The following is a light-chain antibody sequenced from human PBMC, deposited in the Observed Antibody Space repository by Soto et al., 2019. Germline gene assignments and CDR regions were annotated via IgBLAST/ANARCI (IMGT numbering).Light chain of an antibody. V-gene: IGLV3-1*01. CDR3: QAWDNSPHVL. CDR1: KLGDKY. J-gene: IGLJ2*01. Sequence: SYELTQPPSVSVSPGQTASITCSGDKLGDKYACWYQQKPGQSPVLVIYQDTKRPSGIPERFSGSNSGNTATLTISGTQAMDEADYYCQAWDNSPHVLFGGGTKPTVL. CDR2: QDT.